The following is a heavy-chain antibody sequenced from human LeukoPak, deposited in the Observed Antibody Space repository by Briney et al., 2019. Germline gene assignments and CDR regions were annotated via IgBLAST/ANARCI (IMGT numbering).Heavy chain of an antibody. J-gene: IGHJ4*02. CDR2: ISWNSGSI. CDR3: ARGGREVDF. V-gene: IGHV3-9*01. Sequence: GGSLRLSCAASGFTFDDYAMHWVRQAPGKGLEWVSGISWNSGSIGYADSVKGRFTISRDNAKNTLYLQMNSLRAEDTAVYYCARGGREVDFWGQGTLVTVSS. CDR1: GFTFDDYA. D-gene: IGHD3-16*01.